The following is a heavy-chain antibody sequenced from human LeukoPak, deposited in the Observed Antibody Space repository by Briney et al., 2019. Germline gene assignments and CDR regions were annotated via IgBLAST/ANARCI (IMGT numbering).Heavy chain of an antibody. CDR2: ISYSGNT. Sequence: PSQTLSLTCTVSGDSISSAGYSWTWIRQPPGKGLQWIGYISYSGNTYYSPSLKSRVSISLDTSKNQFSLKLTSVTASDTAAYFCARDVLVISSPDDFEIWGEGALVTVSS. CDR3: ARDVLVISSPDDFEI. J-gene: IGHJ3*02. V-gene: IGHV4-31*03. D-gene: IGHD2-21*01. CDR1: GDSISSAGYS.